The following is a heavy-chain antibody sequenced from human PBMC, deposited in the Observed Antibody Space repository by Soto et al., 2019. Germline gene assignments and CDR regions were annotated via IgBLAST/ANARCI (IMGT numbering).Heavy chain of an antibody. CDR2: ITLNGDNT. J-gene: IGHJ6*02. D-gene: IGHD3-10*01. V-gene: IGHV3-23*01. CDR1: GFTLSNYA. Sequence: EVQLLESGGGLVQPGGSLRLPCAASGFTLSNYAINWVRQAPGKGLEWVSGITLNGDNTYHADSVKGRFTVSRDNSKNTLYLEMKSLRVEDTAVYSCARELYHYAYGMDVWGPGTTVIVSS. CDR3: ARELYHYAYGMDV.